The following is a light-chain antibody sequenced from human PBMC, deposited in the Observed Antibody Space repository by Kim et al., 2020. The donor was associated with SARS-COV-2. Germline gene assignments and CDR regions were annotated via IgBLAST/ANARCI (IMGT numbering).Light chain of an antibody. Sequence: EIELTQSPATLSLSAGQRATFSCRASQSVAYLAWYQQKPGQAPRLLIYDTSKRATGIPARFSGSGSGTDFTLTISSLEPEDFAVYYCQQRSNWPPYTFGQGTKLEIK. CDR2: DTS. CDR1: QSVAY. J-gene: IGKJ2*01. CDR3: QQRSNWPPYT. V-gene: IGKV3-11*01.